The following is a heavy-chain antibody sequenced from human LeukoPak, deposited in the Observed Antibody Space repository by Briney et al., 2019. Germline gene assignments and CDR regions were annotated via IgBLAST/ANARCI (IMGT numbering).Heavy chain of an antibody. CDR1: GGSISTYY. J-gene: IGHJ4*02. CDR3: ARHGSDWSFDY. D-gene: IGHD6-19*01. Sequence: SSETLSLTCTVSGGSISTYYWSWIRQPPEQGLQWIGYIYYSGSTNYNPSLKSRVTMSIDTSKNQFSLKLTSVTAADTAVYYCARHGSDWSFDYWGRGALVTVSS. CDR2: IYYSGST. V-gene: IGHV4-59*08.